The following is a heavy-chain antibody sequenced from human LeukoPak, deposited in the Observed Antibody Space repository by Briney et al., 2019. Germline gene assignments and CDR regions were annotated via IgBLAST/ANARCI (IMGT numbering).Heavy chain of an antibody. CDR2: FDPEDGET. Sequence: ASVKVSCKVSGYTLTELSMHWVRQAPGKGLEWMGGFDPEDGETIYAQKFQGRVTMTEDTSTDTAYMELSSLRSEGTAVYYCATDRWYSYGYGYWGQGTLVTVSS. D-gene: IGHD5-18*01. CDR1: GYTLTELS. J-gene: IGHJ4*02. CDR3: ATDRWYSYGYGY. V-gene: IGHV1-24*01.